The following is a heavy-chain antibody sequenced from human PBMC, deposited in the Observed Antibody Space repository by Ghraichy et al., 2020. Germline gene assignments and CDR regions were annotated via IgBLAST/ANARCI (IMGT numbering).Heavy chain of an antibody. D-gene: IGHD3-10*01. CDR1: GGSFSGYY. CDR3: AGGYVAYYYGSGSYYWPPPYYGMDV. J-gene: IGHJ6*02. V-gene: IGHV4-34*01. CDR2: INHSGST. Sequence: SETLSLTCAVYGGSFSGYYWSWIRQPPGKGLEWIGEINHSGSTNYNPSLKSRVTISVDTSKNQFSLKLSSVTAADTAVYYCAGGYVAYYYGSGSYYWPPPYYGMDVWGQGTTVTVSS.